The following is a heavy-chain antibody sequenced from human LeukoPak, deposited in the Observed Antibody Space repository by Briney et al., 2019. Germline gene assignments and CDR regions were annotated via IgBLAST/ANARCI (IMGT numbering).Heavy chain of an antibody. CDR3: AKDRGRPSGSYLAY. CDR2: ISGSGGST. Sequence: GGSLRLSCAASGFTFSSYAMSWVRQAPGKGLEWVSAISGSGGSTYYADSVKGRFTISRDNSENTLYLQMNSLRAEDTAVYYCAKDRGRPSGSYLAYWGQGTLVTVSS. D-gene: IGHD1-26*01. CDR1: GFTFSSYA. J-gene: IGHJ4*02. V-gene: IGHV3-23*01.